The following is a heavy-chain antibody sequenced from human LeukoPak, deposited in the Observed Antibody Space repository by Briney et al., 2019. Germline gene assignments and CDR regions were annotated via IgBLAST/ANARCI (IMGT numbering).Heavy chain of an antibody. Sequence: TLSLTCTVSGGSISSSSYYWGWIRQPPGKGLEWIGSIYYSGSTYYNPSLKSRVTISVDTSKNQFSLKLSSVTAADTAVYYCARDKEYYYDSSGSKGFDPWGQGTLVTVSS. CDR2: IYYSGST. CDR3: ARDKEYYYDSSGSKGFDP. V-gene: IGHV4-39*07. CDR1: GGSISSSSYY. J-gene: IGHJ5*02. D-gene: IGHD3-22*01.